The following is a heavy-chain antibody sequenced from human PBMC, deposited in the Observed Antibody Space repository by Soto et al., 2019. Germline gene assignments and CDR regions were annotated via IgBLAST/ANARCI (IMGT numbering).Heavy chain of an antibody. Sequence: PGGSLRLSCAASGFTFSSYSMNWVRQAPGKGLEWVSYISSSSSTIYYADSVKGRFTISRDNAKNSLYLQMNSLRDEDTAVYYCARVGNWNYYYGMDVWGQGTTVTVSS. J-gene: IGHJ6*02. D-gene: IGHD1-20*01. CDR3: ARVGNWNYYYGMDV. V-gene: IGHV3-48*02. CDR2: ISSSSSTI. CDR1: GFTFSSYS.